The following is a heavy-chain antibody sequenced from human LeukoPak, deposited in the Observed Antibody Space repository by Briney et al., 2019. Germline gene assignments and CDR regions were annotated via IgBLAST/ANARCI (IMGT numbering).Heavy chain of an antibody. CDR3: AQTATAWR. CDR1: GGSISTTNDY. V-gene: IGHV4-39*01. CDR2: IYYGGST. J-gene: IGHJ4*02. Sequence: PSETLSLTCTVSGGSISTTNDYWGWIRQPRGEGLGCIACIYYGGSTYYNPSFNSRVTMSVDTSKNQFSIKLSSMTAADTAMYYCAQTATAWRWGQGTLVIVSS. D-gene: IGHD1-1*01.